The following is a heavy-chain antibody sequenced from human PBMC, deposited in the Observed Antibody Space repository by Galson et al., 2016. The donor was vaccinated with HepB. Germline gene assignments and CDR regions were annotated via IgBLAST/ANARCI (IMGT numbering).Heavy chain of an antibody. V-gene: IGHV4-61*02. D-gene: IGHD3-22*01. CDR3: ARRDLITKKFDY. J-gene: IGHJ4*02. Sequence: TLSLTCTVSGDSISTSRYSYWSWIRQPVGKGLEWVGLIYTTGSTSYNPSLKSRLTMSLDTSKNQFSLELGSVTAADTAVYFCARRDLITKKFDYWGQGILVTVSS. CDR2: IYTTGST. CDR1: GDSISTSRYSY.